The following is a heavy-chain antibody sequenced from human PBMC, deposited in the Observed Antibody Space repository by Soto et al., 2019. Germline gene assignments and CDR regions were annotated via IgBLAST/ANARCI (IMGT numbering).Heavy chain of an antibody. CDR2: IIPIFGTA. CDR1: GGTFSSYA. J-gene: IGHJ4*02. D-gene: IGHD6-19*01. V-gene: IGHV1-69*01. CDR3: ATAPSIAVAGTQGFGY. Sequence: QVQLVQSGAEVKKPGSSVKVSCKASGGTFSSYAISWVRQAPGQGLEWMGGIIPIFGTANYAQKFQGRVTITADESSSTAYMELSSLRSEDTAVYYCATAPSIAVAGTQGFGYWGQGTLVTVSS.